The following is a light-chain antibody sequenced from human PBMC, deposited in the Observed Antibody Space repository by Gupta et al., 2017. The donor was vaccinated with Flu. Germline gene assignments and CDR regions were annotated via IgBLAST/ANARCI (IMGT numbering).Light chain of an antibody. V-gene: IGLV1-40*01. Sequence: QSVLTQPPSVSGAPGQRVTISCTWSSPNIGAGYDVHWYQQLPGTAPKLLIYGNSNRPSGVPDRFSGSKSGTSASLAITGLQAEDEADYYCQSYDSSLSGYYVCGTGTKVTVL. CDR2: GNS. CDR3: QSYDSSLSGYYV. CDR1: SPNIGAGYD. J-gene: IGLJ1*01.